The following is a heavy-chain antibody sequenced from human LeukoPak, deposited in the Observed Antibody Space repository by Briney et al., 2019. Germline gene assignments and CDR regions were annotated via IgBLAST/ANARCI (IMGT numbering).Heavy chain of an antibody. CDR3: ARSATGTPDY. Sequence: GGSLRLSCAASGFTFSSYSMSWVRQAPGKGLEWVSSINSGGAYTYYADSVKGRFTISRDNAKNSLYLQMNSLRAEDTAVYYCARSATGTPDYWGQGTLVTVSS. CDR1: GFTFSSYS. J-gene: IGHJ4*02. V-gene: IGHV3-21*04. CDR2: INSGGAYT. D-gene: IGHD1-7*01.